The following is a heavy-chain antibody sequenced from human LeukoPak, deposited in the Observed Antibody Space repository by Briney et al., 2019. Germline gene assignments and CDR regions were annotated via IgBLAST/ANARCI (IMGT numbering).Heavy chain of an antibody. V-gene: IGHV3-74*01. CDR2: IDTDGTTT. D-gene: IGHD5-18*01. J-gene: IGHJ4*02. Sequence: PGGSLRLSCAASGFTFSRFWMHCVRQPPGKGLVWVSRIDTDGTTTTYADSVKGRFTISRDNAKDTVYLQINSLRAEDTAVYYCATVNSFGNDYWGQGVLVTVSS. CDR3: ATVNSFGNDY. CDR1: GFTFSRFW.